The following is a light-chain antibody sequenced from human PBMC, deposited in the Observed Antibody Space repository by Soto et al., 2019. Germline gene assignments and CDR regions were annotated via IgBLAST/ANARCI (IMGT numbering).Light chain of an antibody. CDR3: QQYGDSPPT. CDR1: QSVSSNS. CDR2: GTS. J-gene: IGKJ1*01. Sequence: EIVLTQSPGTLSLSPGESATLSCRASQSVSSNSLAWYRRNPGQPPSLLIYGTSTRATDIPRRFSGSGSGTDFTITITRLEPEDFAVYYCQQYGDSPPTFGQGTKVEVQ. V-gene: IGKV3-20*01.